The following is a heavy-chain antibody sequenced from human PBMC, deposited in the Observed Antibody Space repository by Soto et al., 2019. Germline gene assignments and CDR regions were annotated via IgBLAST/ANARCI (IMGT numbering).Heavy chain of an antibody. CDR3: VAGQYYFDY. CDR1: GFPFITYG. CDR2: ISYDGSNK. V-gene: IGHV3-30*03. J-gene: IGHJ4*02. Sequence: QVQLVESGGGVVQPGRSLRLSCAASGFPFITYGMHWVREGPGKGLEWVAVISYDGSNKFYADSVKGRFTISRDNSKNTLYLKMNSLRPEDTALYYCVAGQYYFDYRGQGTLVIVSS.